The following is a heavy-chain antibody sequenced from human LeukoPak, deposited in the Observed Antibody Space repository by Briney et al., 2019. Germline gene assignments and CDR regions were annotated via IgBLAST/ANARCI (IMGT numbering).Heavy chain of an antibody. D-gene: IGHD6-13*01. V-gene: IGHV3-48*03. CDR1: GFTFSSYE. Sequence: PGGSLRLSCAASGFTFSSYEMNWVRQAPGKGLEWVSYISSSGSTIYYAGSVKGRFTISRDNAKNSLYLQMNSLRAEDTAVYYCARDLVWGSTWYSSSWYPPNYYGTDVWGQGTTVTVSS. CDR2: ISSSGSTI. J-gene: IGHJ6*02. CDR3: ARDLVWGSTWYSSSWYPPNYYGTDV.